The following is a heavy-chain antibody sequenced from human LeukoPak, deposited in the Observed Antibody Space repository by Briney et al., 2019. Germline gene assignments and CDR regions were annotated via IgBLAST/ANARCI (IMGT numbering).Heavy chain of an antibody. J-gene: IGHJ4*02. V-gene: IGHV4-39*07. CDR2: IYYSGSN. D-gene: IGHD5-24*01. CDR1: GGSISSSSYY. CDR3: ARDGEMGTIENYFDY. Sequence: SETLSLTCTVSGGSISSSSYYWGWVRQPPGKGLEWIVSIYYSGSNHYNPYLQSRITIAVYTYKNQFSLKLSSVTAADTAVYYCARDGEMGTIENYFDYWGQGALVTVSS.